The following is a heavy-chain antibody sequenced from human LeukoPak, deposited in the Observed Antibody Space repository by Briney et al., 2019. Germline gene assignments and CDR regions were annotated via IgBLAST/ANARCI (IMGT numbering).Heavy chain of an antibody. CDR2: ISYDGSNK. J-gene: IGHJ4*02. CDR3: ARDPPQFRSYYFDTSGNKEGHYFDY. V-gene: IGHV3-30*03. D-gene: IGHD3-22*01. Sequence: GGSLRLSCAASGFTFSSYGMHRVRQAPGKGLEWVAVISYDGSNKYYADSVKGRFTISRDNSKNTLYLQMNSLRAEDTAVYYCARDPPQFRSYYFDTSGNKEGHYFDYWGQGTLVTVSS. CDR1: GFTFSSYG.